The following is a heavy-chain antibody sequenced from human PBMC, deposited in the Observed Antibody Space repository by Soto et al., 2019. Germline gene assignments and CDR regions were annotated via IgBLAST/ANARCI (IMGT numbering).Heavy chain of an antibody. V-gene: IGHV1-69*06. CDR2: IIPIFGTA. Sequence: QVQLVQSGAEVKKPGSSVKVSCKASGGTFSSYAISWVRQAPGQGLEWMGGIIPIFGTANYAQKFQGRVTITADKSTSTGYRELSSLRSEDTAVYYCARGLEDWNYYFDYWGQGTLVPVSS. J-gene: IGHJ4*02. CDR3: ARGLEDWNYYFDY. CDR1: GGTFSSYA. D-gene: IGHD1-7*01.